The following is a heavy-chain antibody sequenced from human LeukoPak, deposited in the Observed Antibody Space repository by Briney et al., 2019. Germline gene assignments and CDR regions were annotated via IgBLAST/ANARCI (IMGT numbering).Heavy chain of an antibody. CDR3: ARVGVRGTYYFDY. D-gene: IGHD3-10*01. J-gene: IGHJ4*02. CDR2: IYHSGST. V-gene: IGHV4-30-2*01. Sequence: PSQTLSLTCTVSGGSISSGAYYWSWIRQPPGKGLEWIGYIYHSGSTYYNPSLKSRVTISVDRSKNQFSLKLSSVTAADTAVYYCARVGVRGTYYFDYWGQGTLVTVSS. CDR1: GGSISSGAYY.